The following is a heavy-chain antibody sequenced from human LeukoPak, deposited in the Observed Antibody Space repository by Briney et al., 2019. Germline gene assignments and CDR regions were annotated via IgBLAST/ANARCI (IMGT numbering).Heavy chain of an antibody. CDR1: GYSFTSYW. CDR3: ARSVDYYDFWSGYYFDY. CDR2: IYPGDSDT. D-gene: IGHD3-3*01. J-gene: IGHJ4*02. V-gene: IGHV5-51*01. Sequence: GESLKISCKGSGYSFTSYWIGWVRQMPGKGLEWVGIIYPGDSDTRYSPSFQGQVTISADKSISTAYLQWSSLKASDTAMYYCARSVDYYDFWSGYYFDYWGQGTLVTVSS.